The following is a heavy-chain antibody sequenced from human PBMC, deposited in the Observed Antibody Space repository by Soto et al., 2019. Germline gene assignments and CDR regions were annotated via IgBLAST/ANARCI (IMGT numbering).Heavy chain of an antibody. CDR1: GGSISSTFW. CDR3: ASAARLFNWFDP. V-gene: IGHV4-4*02. Sequence: SETLSLTCAVSGGSISSTFWWTWVRQPPGKGLEWIGEIHHSGTTNYNPSLKSRVTISLDKSKNQFSLILSSVTAADTAVYYCASAARLFNWFDPWGRGTLSPSPQ. J-gene: IGHJ5*02. CDR2: IHHSGTT.